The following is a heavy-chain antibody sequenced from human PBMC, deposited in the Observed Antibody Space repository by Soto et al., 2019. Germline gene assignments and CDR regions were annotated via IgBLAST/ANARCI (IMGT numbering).Heavy chain of an antibody. V-gene: IGHV1-69*13. J-gene: IGHJ3*02. D-gene: IGHD2-2*01. Sequence: GASVKVSCKASGGTFSSYAISWVRQAPGQGLEWMGGIIPIFGTANYTQKFQGRVTITADESTSTAYMELSSLRSEDTAVYYCARAHLDIVLVPAAPDAFDIWGQGTMVTVSS. CDR1: GGTFSSYA. CDR3: ARAHLDIVLVPAAPDAFDI. CDR2: IIPIFGTA.